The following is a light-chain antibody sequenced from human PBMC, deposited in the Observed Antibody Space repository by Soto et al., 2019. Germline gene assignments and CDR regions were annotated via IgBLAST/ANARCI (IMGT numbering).Light chain of an antibody. CDR3: SSYTSSSTLYV. J-gene: IGLJ1*01. V-gene: IGLV2-14*01. CDR2: DVS. Sequence: VLTQPASVSGSPGQSITISCTGTSSDVGGYNYVSWYQQHPGKAPKLMIYDVSNRPSGVSNRFSGSKSGNTASLTTSGLQAEDEADYYCSSYTSSSTLYVFGTGTKVTVL. CDR1: SSDVGGYNY.